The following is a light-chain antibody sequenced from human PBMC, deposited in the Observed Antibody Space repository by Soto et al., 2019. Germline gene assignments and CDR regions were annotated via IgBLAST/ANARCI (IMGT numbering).Light chain of an antibody. J-gene: IGKJ4*01. V-gene: IGKV3-20*01. CDR2: DAS. CDR1: QSVNNNF. Sequence: EIVLTQSPGTLSLSPGERATLSCRASQSVNNNFLAWYQQKPGQAPRLLIYDASSRATGIPDRFSGSGSGTDFTSTISRLEPEDFAVYSCQQYVTSPLTFGGGTKVEI. CDR3: QQYVTSPLT.